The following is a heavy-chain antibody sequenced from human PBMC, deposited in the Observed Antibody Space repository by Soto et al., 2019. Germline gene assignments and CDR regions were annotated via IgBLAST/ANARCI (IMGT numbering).Heavy chain of an antibody. CDR1: GFTFSNYV. CDR3: AKPPNYNSGSHFDY. V-gene: IGHV3-23*01. J-gene: IGHJ4*02. D-gene: IGHD3-10*01. CDR2: ISGSGDNT. Sequence: EVQLLESGGGLVQPGGSLRLSCAASGFTFSNYVMNWVRQAPGKGLEWVSGISGSGDNTYYTDSVKGRFTISRDNFKNTMYLLMNSPRAEDTAVYYCAKPPNYNSGSHFDYWGQGTPVTVSS.